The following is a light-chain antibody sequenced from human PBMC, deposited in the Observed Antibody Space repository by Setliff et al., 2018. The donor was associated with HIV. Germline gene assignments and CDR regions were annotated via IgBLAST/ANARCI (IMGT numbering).Light chain of an antibody. J-gene: IGLJ1*01. CDR3: SSYTISGTLV. CDR1: SSYIGASNY. CDR2: DVS. V-gene: IGLV2-14*01. Sequence: QSVLTQPASVSGSPGQSITISCTGTSSYIGASNYVSWYQQHPGKAPTLMLYDVSSRPAVVSNRFSGSKSGNTSSLTISGLQAEDEADYYCSSYTISGTLVFGTGTKVTVL.